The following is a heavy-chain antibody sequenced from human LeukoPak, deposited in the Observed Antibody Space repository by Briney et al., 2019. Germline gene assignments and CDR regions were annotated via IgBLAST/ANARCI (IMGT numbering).Heavy chain of an antibody. CDR1: GGSFSGYY. D-gene: IGHD6-13*01. V-gene: IGHV4-59*01. CDR2: IYYSGST. Sequence: SETLSLTCAVYGGSFSGYYWGWIRQPPGKGLEWIGYIYYSGSTNYNPSLKSRVTISVDTSKNQFSLKLSSVTAADTAVYYCARSGQQLAPNWFDPWGQGTLVTVSS. CDR3: ARSGQQLAPNWFDP. J-gene: IGHJ5*02.